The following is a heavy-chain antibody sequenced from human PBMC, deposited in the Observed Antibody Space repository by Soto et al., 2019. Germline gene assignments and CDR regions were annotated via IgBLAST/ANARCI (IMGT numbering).Heavy chain of an antibody. V-gene: IGHV3-48*01. Sequence: GGSLRLSCAASGLTFSDAWMNWVRQAPGKGLEWVSYISSSSSTIYYADSVKGRFTISRDNAKNSLYLQVNSLRAEDTAVYYCARDFYYDFWSGPFDYWGQGTLVTVSS. CDR1: GLTFSDAW. CDR2: ISSSSSTI. CDR3: ARDFYYDFWSGPFDY. D-gene: IGHD3-3*01. J-gene: IGHJ4*02.